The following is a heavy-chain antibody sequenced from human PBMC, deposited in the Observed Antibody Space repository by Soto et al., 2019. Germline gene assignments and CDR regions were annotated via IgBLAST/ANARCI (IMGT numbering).Heavy chain of an antibody. Sequence: GGSLRLSCAVSGFTFNDYAMSWVRQAPGKGLEWVSTISGGLGSAYYAASAEGRFTISGDSSNNTLYLQMNSLRVEDTATYYCAKDSRLPGFGLLIHAFDMWGHGTMVTVSS. CDR3: AKDSRLPGFGLLIHAFDM. CDR2: ISGGLGSA. J-gene: IGHJ3*02. CDR1: GFTFNDYA. D-gene: IGHD3-3*01. V-gene: IGHV3-23*01.